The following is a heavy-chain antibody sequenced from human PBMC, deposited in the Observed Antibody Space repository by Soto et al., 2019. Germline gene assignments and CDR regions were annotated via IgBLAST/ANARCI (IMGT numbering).Heavy chain of an antibody. J-gene: IGHJ5*02. D-gene: IGHD2-15*01. CDR1: GGSISSYY. CDR3: ARGRGWFDP. V-gene: IGHV4-59*08. Sequence: QVQLQESGPGLVKPSETLSLICTVSGGSISSYYWSWIRQPPGKGLEWIGYIYYSGSTNYDPSLKSRVTISVDTSKNQFSLKLSSVTAADTAVYYCARGRGWFDPWGQGTLVTVSS. CDR2: IYYSGST.